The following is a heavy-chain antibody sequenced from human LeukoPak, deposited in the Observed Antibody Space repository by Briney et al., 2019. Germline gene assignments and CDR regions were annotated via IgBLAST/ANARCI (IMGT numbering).Heavy chain of an antibody. Sequence: SETLSLTCTVSGYSISSGYYWGWIRQPPGKGLEWIGSIYHSGSTYYNPSLKSRVTISVDTSKNQFSLKLSSVTAADTAVYYCARHILMSSSWSLSWFDPWGQGTLVTVSS. J-gene: IGHJ5*02. V-gene: IGHV4-38-2*02. CDR2: IYHSGST. CDR1: GYSISSGYY. D-gene: IGHD6-13*01. CDR3: ARHILMSSSWSLSWFDP.